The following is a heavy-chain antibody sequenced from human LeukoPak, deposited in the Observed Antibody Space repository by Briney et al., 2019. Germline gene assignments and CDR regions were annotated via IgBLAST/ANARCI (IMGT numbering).Heavy chain of an antibody. CDR2: INHSGST. J-gene: IGHJ5*02. CDR3: ARVRGSSRWFDP. CDR1: GGSFSGYY. V-gene: IGHV4-34*01. Sequence: SETLSLTCAVYGGSFSGYYWSWVRQPPGKGLEWIGEINHSGSTNYNPSLKSRVTISVDTSKNQFSLKLSSVTAADTAVYYCARVRGSSRWFDPWGQGTLVTVSS.